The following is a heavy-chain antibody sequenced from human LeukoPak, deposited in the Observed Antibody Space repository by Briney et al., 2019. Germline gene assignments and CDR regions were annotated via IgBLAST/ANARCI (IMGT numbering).Heavy chain of an antibody. Sequence: SQTLSLTCAISGDSVSSNSAAWNWIRQSPSGGLEWLGRTYYRSKWYNDYAVSMKSRIIINADTSKNQFSLQLNSVTPEDTAVYCCGRDLSGLIAYWGQGTLVTVSS. CDR2: TYYRSKWYN. CDR1: GDSVSSNSAA. V-gene: IGHV6-1*01. D-gene: IGHD2/OR15-2a*01. J-gene: IGHJ4*02. CDR3: GRDLSGLIAY.